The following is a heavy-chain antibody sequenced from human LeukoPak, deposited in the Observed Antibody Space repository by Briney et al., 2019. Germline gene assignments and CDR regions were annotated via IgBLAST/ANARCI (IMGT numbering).Heavy chain of an antibody. V-gene: IGHV3-33*01. CDR1: GFTFSSYG. Sequence: PGGSLRLSCAASGFTFSSYGMHWVRQAPGKGLEWVAVIWYDGSNKYYADSVKGRFTISRDNSKSTLYLQMNSLRAEDTAVYYCASGNGSGWYLDYWGQGTLVTVSS. D-gene: IGHD6-19*01. J-gene: IGHJ4*02. CDR2: IWYDGSNK. CDR3: ASGNGSGWYLDY.